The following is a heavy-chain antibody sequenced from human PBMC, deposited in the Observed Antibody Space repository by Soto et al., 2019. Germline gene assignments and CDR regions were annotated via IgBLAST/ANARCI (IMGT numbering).Heavy chain of an antibody. CDR2: ISYDGSNK. CDR1: GFTFSSYG. Sequence: PGGSLRLSCAASGFTFSSYGMHWVRQAPGKGLEWVAVISYDGSNKYYADSVKGRFTISRDNSKNTLYLQMNSLRAEDTAVYYCANDAATVVILVYWGQGTLVNVSS. CDR3: ANDAATVVILVY. D-gene: IGHD6-25*01. V-gene: IGHV3-30*18. J-gene: IGHJ4*02.